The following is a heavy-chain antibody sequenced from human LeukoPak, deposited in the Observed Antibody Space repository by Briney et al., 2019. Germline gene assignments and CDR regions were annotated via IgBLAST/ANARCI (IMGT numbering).Heavy chain of an antibody. CDR3: ARVGYYYDSSGYYYEAGFDY. CDR1: GGSVSGSSYY. Sequence: PSETLSLTCTVSGGSVSGSSYYWGWIRQPPGKGLDWIGTIYYSGSTYYNPSLKSRVTISVDTSKNQVSLKLSSVTAADTAVYSCARVGYYYDSSGYYYEAGFDYWGQGTLVTVSS. CDR2: IYYSGST. V-gene: IGHV4-39*01. D-gene: IGHD3-22*01. J-gene: IGHJ4*02.